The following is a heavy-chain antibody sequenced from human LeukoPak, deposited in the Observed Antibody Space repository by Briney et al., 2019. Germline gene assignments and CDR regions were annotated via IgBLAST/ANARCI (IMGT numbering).Heavy chain of an antibody. Sequence: SETLSLTCTVSGGSISSGDYYWSWIRQPPGKGLEWIGYIYYSGSTYYNPSLKSRLTISVDTSKNQCSLKLSSVTAADTAVYYCARHDYDILTGWGVAFDIWGQGTMVTVSS. CDR3: ARHDYDILTGWGVAFDI. CDR1: GGSISSGDYY. CDR2: IYYSGST. V-gene: IGHV4-30-4*01. J-gene: IGHJ3*02. D-gene: IGHD3-9*01.